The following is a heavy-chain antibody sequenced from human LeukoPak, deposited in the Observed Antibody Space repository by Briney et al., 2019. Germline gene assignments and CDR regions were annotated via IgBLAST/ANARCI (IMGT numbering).Heavy chain of an antibody. V-gene: IGHV3-23*01. CDR3: AKDHYYDSSGSEYYFDY. CDR2: ISGSGDST. CDR1: GFTFSSYS. D-gene: IGHD3-22*01. Sequence: GGSLRLSCAASGFTFSSYSMNWVRQAPGKGLEWVSAISGSGDSTYYADSVKGRFTISRDNSRNTLYLQMNSLRAGDTAVYYCAKDHYYDSSGSEYYFDYWGQGTLVTVSS. J-gene: IGHJ4*02.